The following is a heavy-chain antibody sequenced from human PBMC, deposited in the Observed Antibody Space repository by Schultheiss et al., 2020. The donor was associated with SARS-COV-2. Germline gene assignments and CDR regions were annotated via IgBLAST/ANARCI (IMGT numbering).Heavy chain of an antibody. Sequence: ASVKVSCRSSGYTFTNYGIIWVRQAPGQGLEWMGWISGYNGNTNYAQKFQGRITITADKSTSTAYMELSSLRSEDTAVYYCARVIRAGYNYYYMDVWGKGTTVTVSS. CDR3: ARVIRAGYNYYYMDV. V-gene: IGHV1-18*04. CDR1: GYTFTNYG. J-gene: IGHJ6*03. D-gene: IGHD3-10*01. CDR2: ISGYNGNT.